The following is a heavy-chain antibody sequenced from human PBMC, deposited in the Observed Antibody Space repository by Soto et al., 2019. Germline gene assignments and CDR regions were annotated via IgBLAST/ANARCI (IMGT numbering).Heavy chain of an antibody. CDR1: GYTFTSYG. CDR2: INPNSGGT. Sequence: ASVKVSCKASGYTFTSYGISWVRQAPGQGLEWMGWINPNSGGTNYAQKFQGWVTMTRDTSISTAYMELSRLRSDDTAVYYCARGYSGYDANYYYGMDVWGQGTTVTVSS. D-gene: IGHD5-12*01. V-gene: IGHV1-2*04. J-gene: IGHJ6*02. CDR3: ARGYSGYDANYYYGMDV.